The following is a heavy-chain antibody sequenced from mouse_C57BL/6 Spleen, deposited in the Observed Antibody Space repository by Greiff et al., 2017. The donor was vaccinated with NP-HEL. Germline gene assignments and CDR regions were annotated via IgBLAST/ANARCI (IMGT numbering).Heavy chain of an antibody. Sequence: QVQLQQSGAELVRPGASVTLSCKASGYTFTDYEMHWVKQTPVHGLEWIGAIDPETGGPAYNQKFKGKAILTADKSSSTAYMELRSLTSEDSAVYYCTRWGDYDYYAMDYWGQGTSVPVSS. J-gene: IGHJ4*01. D-gene: IGHD2-4*01. V-gene: IGHV1-15*01. CDR2: IDPETGGP. CDR1: GYTFTDYE. CDR3: TRWGDYDYYAMDY.